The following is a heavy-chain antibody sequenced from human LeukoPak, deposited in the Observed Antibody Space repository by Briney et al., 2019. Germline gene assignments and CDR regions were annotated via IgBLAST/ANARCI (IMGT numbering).Heavy chain of an antibody. CDR2: IRYDGSNK. Sequence: GGSLRLSCVASGFTFSSHGMHWVRQAPGKGLEGVAFIRYDGSNKYYADSVKGRFTISRDNSKSTLYLQMNSLRAEDSAVYYCSKDLTSDFGGDFDPWGQGTLVTVSS. D-gene: IGHD3-10*01. CDR1: GFTFSSHG. CDR3: SKDLTSDFGGDFDP. V-gene: IGHV3-30*02. J-gene: IGHJ5*02.